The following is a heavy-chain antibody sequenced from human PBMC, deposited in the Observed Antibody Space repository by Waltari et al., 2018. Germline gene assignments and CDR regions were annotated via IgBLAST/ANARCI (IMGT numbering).Heavy chain of an antibody. Sequence: QVQLQQWGAGLLQPSETLSLTCAVYGGSFSAYYWSWIRQPPGKGLEWIGEINHSGSTNYNPSLKSRVTISVDTSKNQFSLKLSSVTAADTAVYYCARLPGTTTPPWGQGTLVTVSS. CDR1: GGSFSAYY. D-gene: IGHD1-1*01. CDR3: ARLPGTTTPP. CDR2: INHSGST. V-gene: IGHV4-34*01. J-gene: IGHJ5*02.